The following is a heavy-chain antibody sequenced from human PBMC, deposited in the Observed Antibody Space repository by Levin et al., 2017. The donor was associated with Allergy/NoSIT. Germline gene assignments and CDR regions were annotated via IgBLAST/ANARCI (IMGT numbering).Heavy chain of an antibody. V-gene: IGHV3-23*01. Sequence: GGSLRLSCAASGFTFSSYAMSWVRQAPGKGLEWVSVISGRGEKTYYADSVKGRFTISRDKSTNTLYLQMNNLRAEDTGVYYCAKDGNLWHGELYYLDSWGQGALVTVSA. CDR3: AKDGNLWHGELYYLDS. D-gene: IGHD3-10*01. J-gene: IGHJ4*02. CDR2: ISGRGEKT. CDR1: GFTFSSYA.